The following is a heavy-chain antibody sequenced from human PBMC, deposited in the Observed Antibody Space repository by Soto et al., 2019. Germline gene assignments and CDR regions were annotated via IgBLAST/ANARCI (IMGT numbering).Heavy chain of an antibody. CDR3: AREVYYYYDMDV. Sequence: SETLSLTCTVSGVSVSRGNYYWSWIRQPPGKGLEWIGYIYYSGTNYNPSLKSRVTVSLDTSKNQFSLNLSSVTAADTAVYYCAREVYYYYDMDVWGQGTTVTVSS. CDR1: GVSVSRGNYY. V-gene: IGHV4-61*01. CDR2: IYYSGT. J-gene: IGHJ6*02.